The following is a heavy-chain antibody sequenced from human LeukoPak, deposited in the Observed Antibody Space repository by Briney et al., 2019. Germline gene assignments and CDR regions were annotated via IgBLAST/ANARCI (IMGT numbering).Heavy chain of an antibody. CDR3: ARGDSIAAAVPDAFDI. CDR1: GFTFSDYY. D-gene: IGHD6-13*01. J-gene: IGHJ3*02. Sequence: GGSLRLSCAASGFTFSDYYMSWIRQAPGKGLEWVSHISSGGSTIYYADSVKGRFTISRDNAKNSLYLQMNSLRAEDTAVYYCARGDSIAAAVPDAFDIWGQGTMVTVSS. CDR2: ISSGGSTI. V-gene: IGHV3-11*04.